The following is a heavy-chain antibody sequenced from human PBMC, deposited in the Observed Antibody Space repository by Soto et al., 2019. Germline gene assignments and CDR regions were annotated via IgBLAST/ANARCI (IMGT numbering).Heavy chain of an antibody. CDR2: IYYRGTT. V-gene: IGHV4-39*01. D-gene: IGHD2-2*01. CDR1: GGSIGSSSYQ. Sequence: SETLSLTCTVSGGSIGSSSYQWGWIRQPPGKGLEWIGSIYYRGTTNYNPSLKSRVTISVDTSKNQFSLKLSSATAADTAVYYCARLRCTTTSCFVSSAYFYYYMDVWGKGTTVTVSS. J-gene: IGHJ6*03. CDR3: ARLRCTTTSCFVSSAYFYYYMDV.